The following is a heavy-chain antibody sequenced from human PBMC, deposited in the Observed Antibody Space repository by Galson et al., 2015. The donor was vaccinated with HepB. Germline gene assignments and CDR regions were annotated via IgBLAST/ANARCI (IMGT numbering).Heavy chain of an antibody. CDR1: GSTFRTFA. Sequence: SLRLSCAASGSTFRTFAMHWVRQAPGKGLEWVAVISYDGRNQYYADSVKGRITISRDNSINTLYLQMKSLKDEDTAIYYCARGRGYGSGTYLDYWGQGTLVTVSS. D-gene: IGHD3-10*01. CDR3: ARGRGYGSGTYLDY. V-gene: IGHV3-30*04. J-gene: IGHJ4*02. CDR2: ISYDGRNQ.